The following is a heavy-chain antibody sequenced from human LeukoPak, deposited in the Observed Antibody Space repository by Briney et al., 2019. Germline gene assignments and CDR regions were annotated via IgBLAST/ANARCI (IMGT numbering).Heavy chain of an antibody. CDR1: GYTFTSYA. Sequence: ASVTVSCKASGYTFTSYAMHWVRQAPGQRLEWMGWINAGNGNTKYSQKFQGRVTMTEDTSTDTAYMELSSLRSEDTAVYYCATSSLGAGYASDIWGQGTMVTVSS. V-gene: IGHV1-3*01. CDR3: ATSSLGAGYASDI. CDR2: INAGNGNT. D-gene: IGHD3-16*01. J-gene: IGHJ3*02.